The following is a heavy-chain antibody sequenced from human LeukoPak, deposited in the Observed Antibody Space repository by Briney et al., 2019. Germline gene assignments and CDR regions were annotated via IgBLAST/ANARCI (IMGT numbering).Heavy chain of an antibody. CDR2: INPSGGST. CDR3: AVGISARPATFYYYYGMDV. J-gene: IGHJ6*02. CDR1: GYTFTTYY. D-gene: IGHD6-6*01. Sequence: GASVKVSCKASGYTFTTYYMHWVRQAPGQGLEWMGIINPSGGSTSYAQKFQGRVTMTRDTSTSTVYMELSSLRSEDTAVYYCAVGISARPATFYYYYGMDVWGQGTTVTVSS. V-gene: IGHV1-46*01.